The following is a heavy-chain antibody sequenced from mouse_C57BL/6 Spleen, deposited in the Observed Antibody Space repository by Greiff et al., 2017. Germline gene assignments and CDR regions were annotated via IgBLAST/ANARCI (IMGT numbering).Heavy chain of an antibody. D-gene: IGHD2-1*01. V-gene: IGHV6-6*01. Sequence: EVKVVESGGGLVQPGGSMKLSCAASGFTFSDAWMDWVRQSPEKGLEWVAEFRNKANNHATYYAESVKGRFTISRDDSKSSVYRQMNSVEAEDTGSDCCTLYYANCGGWYFDVWGTGTTVTVSS. J-gene: IGHJ1*03. CDR3: TLYYANCGGWYFDV. CDR2: FRNKANNHAT. CDR1: GFTFSDAW.